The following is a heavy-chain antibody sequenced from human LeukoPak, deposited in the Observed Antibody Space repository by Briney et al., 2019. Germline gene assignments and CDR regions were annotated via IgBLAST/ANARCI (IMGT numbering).Heavy chain of an antibody. CDR1: GFTFSSYS. D-gene: IGHD3-3*01. J-gene: IGHJ4*02. Sequence: LPGGSLRLSCATSGFTFSSYSMNWVRQAPGRGLEWVATLSGSGAGTYYSDSVQGRFTISRDNSKRTLFLQMNSLRAEDTAFYYCAKAELGVDTFFDYWGQGTLVTVSS. CDR3: AKAELGVDTFFDY. CDR2: LSGSGAGT. V-gene: IGHV3-23*01.